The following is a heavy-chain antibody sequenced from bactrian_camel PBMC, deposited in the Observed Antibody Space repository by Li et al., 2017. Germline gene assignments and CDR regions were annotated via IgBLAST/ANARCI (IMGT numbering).Heavy chain of an antibody. J-gene: IGHJ4*01. CDR3: AVYDAYAGRCSFREDYYDY. Sequence: HVQLVESGGGSVQAGGSLRLSCVASGDTRSSYCMAWFRQASGKEREGVAAAGDDDVTSYTDSVKGRFTISQDNAKNILSLQMNSLKPEDTAMYHCAVYDAYAGRCSFREDYYDYWGPGTQVTVS. CDR1: GDTRSSYC. CDR2: AGDDDVT. V-gene: IGHV3S26*01. D-gene: IGHD1*01.